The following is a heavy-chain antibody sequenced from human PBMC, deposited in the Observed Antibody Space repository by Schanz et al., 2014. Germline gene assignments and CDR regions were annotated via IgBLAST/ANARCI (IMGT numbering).Heavy chain of an antibody. CDR3: ARCEDY. Sequence: VQLVESGGGLVQPGGSLRLSCAASGFTFSTYTMTWIRQAPGRGLEWISYISSSGSFTNYADSVEGRFTISRDNAKNSLYLHMNSLRAEDTAVYYCARCEDYWGQGTLVTVSS. V-gene: IGHV3-11*05. CDR1: GFTFSTYT. CDR2: ISSSGSFT. J-gene: IGHJ4*02.